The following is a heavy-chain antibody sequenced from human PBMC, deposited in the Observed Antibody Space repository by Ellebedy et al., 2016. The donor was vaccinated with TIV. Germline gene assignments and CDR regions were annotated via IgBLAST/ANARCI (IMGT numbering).Heavy chain of an antibody. Sequence: GESLKISXKGSGYSFTSYWISWVRQMPGKGLEWMGRIDPSDSYTNYSPSFQGHVTISADKSISTAYLQWSSLKASDTAMYYCARHQKNWNYADYGMDVWGQGTTATVSS. D-gene: IGHD1-7*01. J-gene: IGHJ6*02. CDR2: IDPSDSYT. CDR1: GYSFTSYW. V-gene: IGHV5-10-1*01. CDR3: ARHQKNWNYADYGMDV.